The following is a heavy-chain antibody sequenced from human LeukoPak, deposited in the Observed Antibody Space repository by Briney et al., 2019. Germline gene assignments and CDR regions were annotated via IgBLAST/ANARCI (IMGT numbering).Heavy chain of an antibody. CDR3: AREIRSSSWYYYYYYMDV. J-gene: IGHJ6*03. Sequence: PGGSLRLSCAASGFTFSDYYMSWIRQAPGKGLEWVSYISSSGSTIYYADSVKGRFTISRDNAKNSLYLQMNSLRAEDTAVYYCAREIRSSSWYYYYYYMDVWGKGTTVTISS. CDR1: GFTFSDYY. CDR2: ISSSGSTI. V-gene: IGHV3-11*01. D-gene: IGHD6-13*01.